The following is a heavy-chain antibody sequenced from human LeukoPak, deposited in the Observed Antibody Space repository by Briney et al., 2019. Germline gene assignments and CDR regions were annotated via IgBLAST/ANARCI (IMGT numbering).Heavy chain of an antibody. CDR2: ISGSGGST. Sequence: GGSLRLSSAASGFTFSSYAMSWVRQAPGKGLEWVSAISGSGGSTYYADSVKGRFTISRDNSKNTLYLQMNSLRAEDTAVYYCAKARYCSSTSCFTRGYFDLWGRGTLVTVSS. V-gene: IGHV3-23*01. CDR3: AKARYCSSTSCFTRGYFDL. J-gene: IGHJ2*01. D-gene: IGHD2-2*01. CDR1: GFTFSSYA.